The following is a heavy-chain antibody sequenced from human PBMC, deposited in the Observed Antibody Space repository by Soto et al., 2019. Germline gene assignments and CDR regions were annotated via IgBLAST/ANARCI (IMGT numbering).Heavy chain of an antibody. CDR2: ISAYNGDT. CDR3: ATYHLISYCYGMDV. D-gene: IGHD3-16*01. Sequence: QVQLVQSGAEVKKPGASVKVSCKASGYTFTNYGISWVRQAPGQGLEWMGWISAYNGDTNYAQKLQGRVTMTTDTSTSTAYMELRSLRTDDTAVYYRATYHLISYCYGMDVWGQGTTVTVSS. J-gene: IGHJ6*02. V-gene: IGHV1-18*01. CDR1: GYTFTNYG.